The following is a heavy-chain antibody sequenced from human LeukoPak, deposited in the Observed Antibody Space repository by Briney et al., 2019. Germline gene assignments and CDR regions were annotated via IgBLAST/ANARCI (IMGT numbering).Heavy chain of an antibody. CDR3: ARGSYGDYTCDY. D-gene: IGHD4-17*01. CDR2: ISSSSSYI. J-gene: IGHJ4*02. Sequence: PGGSLRLSCAASGFTFSSYSMNWVRQAPGKGLEWVSSISSSSSYIYYADSVKGRFTISRDNAKNSLYLQMNSLRAEDTAVYYCARGSYGDYTCDYWGQGTLVTVSS. CDR1: GFTFSSYS. V-gene: IGHV3-21*01.